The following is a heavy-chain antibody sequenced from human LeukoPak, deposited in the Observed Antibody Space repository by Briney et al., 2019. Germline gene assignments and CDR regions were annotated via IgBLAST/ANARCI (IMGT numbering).Heavy chain of an antibody. J-gene: IGHJ4*02. V-gene: IGHV3-21*01. CDR1: GFIFSNYG. CDR3: ARDPLGARDY. Sequence: GGSLRLSCAASGFIFSNYGVNWVRQAPGKGLEWVSSTASTSSYIYYADSVKGRFTISRDNAKNSLYLQMNSLRAEDTAVYYCARDPLGARDYWGQGTLVTVSS. CDR2: TASTSSYI. D-gene: IGHD3-10*01.